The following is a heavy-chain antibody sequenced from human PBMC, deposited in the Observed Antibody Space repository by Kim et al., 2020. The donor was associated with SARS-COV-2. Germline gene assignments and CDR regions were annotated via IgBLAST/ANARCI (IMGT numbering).Heavy chain of an antibody. Sequence: GGSLRLSCAASGFTFSSFWMHWVRQAPGKGLVWVSRINGDGSSTTYADSVKGRFTISRDNAKNTLYLQMNSLRAEDTAVYYCARVNVVGASGWGQGTLVT. CDR1: GFTFSSFW. CDR3: ARVNVVGASG. V-gene: IGHV3-74*01. D-gene: IGHD1-26*01. CDR2: INGDGSST. J-gene: IGHJ4*02.